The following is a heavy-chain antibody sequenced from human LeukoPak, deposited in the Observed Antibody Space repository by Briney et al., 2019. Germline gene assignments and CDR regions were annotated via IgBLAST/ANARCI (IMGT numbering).Heavy chain of an antibody. Sequence: SETLSLTCTVYGGSFRAYYWSWIRQPPGKGLEWIGEIKHDGSPNYNPSLKSRVTISVDTSKTQFFLRLRSVTAADTAVYSCARGLNILYYFDYWGQGSLVTVSS. CDR1: GGSFRAYY. V-gene: IGHV4-34*01. CDR3: ARGLNILYYFDY. J-gene: IGHJ4*02. CDR2: IKHDGSP. D-gene: IGHD2-15*01.